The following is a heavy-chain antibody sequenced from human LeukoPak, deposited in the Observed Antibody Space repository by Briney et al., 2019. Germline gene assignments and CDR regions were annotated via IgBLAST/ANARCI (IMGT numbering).Heavy chain of an antibody. J-gene: IGHJ4*02. V-gene: IGHV3-23*01. CDR1: GFTFNNYA. CDR2: ISGSGGST. CDR3: AKVGDSSGYYYFFDY. Sequence: GALRLSCAASGFTFNNYAMNWVRQAPGKGLEWVSVISGSGGSTYYADSVKGRFTISRDNSKNTLYLQMNSLRAEDTAAYYCAKVGDSSGYYYFFDYWGQGTLVTVSS. D-gene: IGHD3-22*01.